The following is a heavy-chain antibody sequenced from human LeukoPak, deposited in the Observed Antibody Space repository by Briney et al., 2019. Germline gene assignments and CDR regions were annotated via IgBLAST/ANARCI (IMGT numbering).Heavy chain of an antibody. CDR1: GYSFTSYW. V-gene: IGHV5-51*01. D-gene: IGHD3-10*01. CDR3: ARRRTGLSFDY. CDR2: AYPADSDT. Sequence: GESLKISCKGSGYSFTSYWIAWVRQMPGKGLEWTGIAYPADSDTTYSPSFQGQVTISADKSLSTAYLQWSSLKASDTAIYYCARRRTGLSFDYWGQGTLVTVSS. J-gene: IGHJ4*02.